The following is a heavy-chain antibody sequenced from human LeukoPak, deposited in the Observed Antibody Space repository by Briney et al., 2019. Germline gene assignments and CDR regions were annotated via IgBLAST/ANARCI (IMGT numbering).Heavy chain of an antibody. J-gene: IGHJ4*02. CDR2: ISAYNGNT. D-gene: IGHD2-2*01. Sequence: ASVKVSCKASGYTFTSYGISWVRQAPGQGLEWMGWISAYNGNTNYAQKLQGRVTMTTDTSTSTAYMELRSLRSDDTAVYYCARDVYCSSTSCPSGYWGQGTLVTVSS. V-gene: IGHV1-18*01. CDR3: ARDVYCSSTSCPSGY. CDR1: GYTFTSYG.